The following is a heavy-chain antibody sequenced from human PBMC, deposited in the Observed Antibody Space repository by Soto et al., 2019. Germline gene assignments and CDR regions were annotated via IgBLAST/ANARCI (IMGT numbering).Heavy chain of an antibody. J-gene: IGHJ6*02. CDR2: TSAYKGNT. CDR1: GYTFTSYG. CDR3: ARRQWLVGGYYYGMDV. V-gene: IGHV1-18*01. D-gene: IGHD6-19*01. Sequence: GASVKVSCKASGYTFTSYGISWVRQAPGQGLEWMGWTSAYKGNTNYAQKLQGRVTMTTDTSTSTAYMELRSLRSDDTAVYYCARRQWLVGGYYYGMDVWGQGTTVTV.